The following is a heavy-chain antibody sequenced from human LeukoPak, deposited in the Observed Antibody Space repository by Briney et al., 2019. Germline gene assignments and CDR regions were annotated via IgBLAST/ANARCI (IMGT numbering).Heavy chain of an antibody. D-gene: IGHD6-25*01. V-gene: IGHV3-30*03. CDR3: ARDRGRYYMDV. Sequence: GGSLRLSCAASGFNFNSFSMHWARRAPGKGLEWVAFISYDRSDKYYKDAVKGRFTISRDNSKNTLYLQMNSLRAGGTAVYYCARDRGRYYMDVWGKGTTVTISS. CDR2: ISYDRSDK. CDR1: GFNFNSFS. J-gene: IGHJ6*03.